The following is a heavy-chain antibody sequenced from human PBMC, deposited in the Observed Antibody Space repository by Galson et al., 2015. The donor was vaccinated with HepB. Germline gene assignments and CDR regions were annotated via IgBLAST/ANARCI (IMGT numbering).Heavy chain of an antibody. V-gene: IGHV3-7*01. CDR2: IKQDGSDK. Sequence: SLRLSCAASGFTFSSYWMSWVRQAPGKGLEWVANIKQDGSDKYYVDSVKGRFTISRDNAENSLYLQMNSLRAEDTAVYYCAREYSSGWDRIDYWGQGTLVTVSS. CDR3: AREYSSGWDRIDY. J-gene: IGHJ4*02. D-gene: IGHD6-19*01. CDR1: GFTFSSYW.